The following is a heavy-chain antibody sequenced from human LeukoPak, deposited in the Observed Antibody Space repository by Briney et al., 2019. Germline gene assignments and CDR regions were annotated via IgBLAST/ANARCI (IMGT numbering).Heavy chain of an antibody. D-gene: IGHD3-10*01. J-gene: IGHJ3*02. V-gene: IGHV4-34*01. CDR1: GMSFNFYS. CDR3: ARGNPTITMAWGNAFDI. CDR2: FNPSGDT. Sequence: PSETLSLTCGVSGMSFNFYSWTWIRQTPGKGLEWIVEFNPSGDTNYNPSLKTRVTISVDTSKNQFSLNLRSVTVGDTAVYYCARGNPTITMAWGNAFDIWGRGAMVTVSS.